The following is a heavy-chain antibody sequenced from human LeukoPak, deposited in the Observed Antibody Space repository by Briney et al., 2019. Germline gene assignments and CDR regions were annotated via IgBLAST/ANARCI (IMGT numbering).Heavy chain of an antibody. J-gene: IGHJ4*02. D-gene: IGHD2-15*01. Sequence: GGSLRLSCAASGFTFSTYAMSWVRQAPGKGLEWVSAISSIGGSTYYADSVKGRFTISRDNSKNTLYLQMNSLRAEDTAVYYCAKDIVVVVAATDGYFDYWGQGTLVTVSS. V-gene: IGHV3-23*01. CDR1: GFTFSTYA. CDR2: ISSIGGST. CDR3: AKDIVVVVAATDGYFDY.